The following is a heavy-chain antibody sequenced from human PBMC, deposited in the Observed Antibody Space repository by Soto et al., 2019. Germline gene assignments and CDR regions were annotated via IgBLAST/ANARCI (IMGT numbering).Heavy chain of an antibody. CDR3: ARARGSATGYDDY. Sequence: EVQLVESGGGLVKPGGSLRLSCAASGFTFSSYSMNWVRQAPGKGLEWVSSISSASTSIYYADSVKGRFTISRDNAKNSLYLQMNRLGAEDTAVYYCARARGSATGYDDYWGQGPMVTVSS. CDR1: GFTFSSYS. V-gene: IGHV3-21*01. D-gene: IGHD2-15*01. J-gene: IGHJ4*02. CDR2: ISSASTSI.